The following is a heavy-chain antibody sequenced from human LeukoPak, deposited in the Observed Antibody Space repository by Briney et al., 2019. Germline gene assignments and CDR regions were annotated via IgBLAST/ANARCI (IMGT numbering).Heavy chain of an antibody. CDR1: GFTFSSYA. CDR2: ISYDGSNK. V-gene: IGHV3-30-3*01. J-gene: IGHJ4*02. CDR3: ARVIGLVDYFDY. D-gene: IGHD2/OR15-2a*01. Sequence: GGSLRLSCAASGFTFSSYAMHWVRQAPGKGLEWVAVISYDGSNKNYADSVKGRFTISRDNSKNTLYLQMNSLRAEDMAVYYCARVIGLVDYFDYWGQGTLVTVSS.